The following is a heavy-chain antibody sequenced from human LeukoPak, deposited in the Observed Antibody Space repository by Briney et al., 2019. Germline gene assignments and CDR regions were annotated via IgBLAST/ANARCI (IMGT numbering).Heavy chain of an antibody. CDR3: ARLTAYNHDYSGRYGLDV. CDR2: IGRTPTYI. J-gene: IGHJ6*02. Sequence: GGSLRLSCAASGFTFSSYGMNWVRQAPGKGLEWVSSIGRTPTYIYFADSVKARFTISRDNAKDSLYLQMNSLRAEDTAVYYCARLTAYNHDYSGRYGLDVWGQGTTVTVSS. V-gene: IGHV3-21*01. CDR1: GFTFSSYG. D-gene: IGHD3-22*01.